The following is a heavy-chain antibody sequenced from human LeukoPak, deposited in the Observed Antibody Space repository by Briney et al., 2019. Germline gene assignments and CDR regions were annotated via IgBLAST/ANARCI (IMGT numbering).Heavy chain of an antibody. V-gene: IGHV3-23*01. CDR2: ISGSGGST. CDR3: AKKVPLMDDSSGPHPDY. D-gene: IGHD3-22*01. Sequence: GGSLRLSCAASGFTFSSYAMSWVRQAPGKGLEWVSAISGSGGSTYYADSVKGRFTISRDNSKNTLYLQMNSLRAEDTAVYYCAKKVPLMDDSSGPHPDYWGQGTLVTVSS. CDR1: GFTFSSYA. J-gene: IGHJ4*02.